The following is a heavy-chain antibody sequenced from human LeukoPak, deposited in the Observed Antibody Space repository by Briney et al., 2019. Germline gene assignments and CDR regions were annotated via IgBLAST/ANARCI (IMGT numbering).Heavy chain of an antibody. J-gene: IGHJ4*02. V-gene: IGHV4-30-2*01. CDR2: IYHSGST. D-gene: IGHD1-26*01. CDR3: ARVGVGATGEFDY. Sequence: SETLSLTCAVSGGSISSGGYSWSWIRQPPGKGLEWIGYIYHSGSTYYNPSLKGRVTISVDRPKNQFSLKLSSVTAADTAVYYCARVGVGATGEFDYWGQGTLVTVSS. CDR1: GGSISSGGYS.